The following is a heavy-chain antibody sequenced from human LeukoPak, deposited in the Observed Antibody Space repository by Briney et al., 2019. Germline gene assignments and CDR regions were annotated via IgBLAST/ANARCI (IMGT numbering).Heavy chain of an antibody. CDR3: ARVAVLMVYARYYYYGMDV. V-gene: IGHV4-34*01. CDR1: GGSFSGYY. Sequence: SETLSLTCAVYGGSFSGYYWSWIRQPPGEGLEWIGEINHSGSTNYNPSLKSRVTISVDTSKNQFSLKLSSVTAADTAVYYCARVAVLMVYARYYYYGMDVWGQGTTVTVSS. D-gene: IGHD2-8*01. J-gene: IGHJ6*02. CDR2: INHSGST.